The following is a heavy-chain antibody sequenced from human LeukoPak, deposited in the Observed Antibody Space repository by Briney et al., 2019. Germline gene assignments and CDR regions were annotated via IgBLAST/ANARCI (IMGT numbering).Heavy chain of an antibody. CDR3: AREVESERYCSSTSCSRALFDP. V-gene: IGHV4-30-2*01. CDR2: IYHSGST. D-gene: IGHD2-2*01. CDR1: GGSISSGGYY. Sequence: SETLSLTCTVSGGSISSGGYYWSWIRQPPGKGLEWIGYIYHSGSTYYNPSLKSRVTISVDGSKNQFSLKLSSVTAADTAVYYCAREVESERYCSSTSCSRALFDPWGQGTLVTVSS. J-gene: IGHJ5*02.